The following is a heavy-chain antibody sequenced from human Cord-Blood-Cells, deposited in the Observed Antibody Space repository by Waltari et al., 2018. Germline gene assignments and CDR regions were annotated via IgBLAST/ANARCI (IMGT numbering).Heavy chain of an antibody. J-gene: IGHJ4*02. V-gene: IGHV1-69*01. CDR3: AREEEYYYDSSGYYFDY. CDR1: GGTSRSYA. D-gene: IGHD3-22*01. CDR2: IIPIFGTA. Sequence: QVQLVQSGAEVKKPGSSVKFSCKASGGTSRSYAISWVPQAPGQGLEWMGGIIPIFGTANYAQKFQGRVTITADESTSTAYMELSSLRSEDTAVYYCAREEEYYYDSSGYYFDYWGQGTLVTVSS.